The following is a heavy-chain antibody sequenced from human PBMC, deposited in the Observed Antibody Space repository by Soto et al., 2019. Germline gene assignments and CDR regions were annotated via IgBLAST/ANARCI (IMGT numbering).Heavy chain of an antibody. CDR3: AREGHIPVVVVAAHFDY. CDR2: IYSGGST. J-gene: IGHJ4*02. Sequence: GESLKISCAASGFTVSSNYMSWVRQAPGKGLEWVSVIYSGGSTYYADSVKGRFTISRDNSKNTLYLQMNSLRSEDTAVYYCAREGHIPVVVVAAHFDYWGQGTLVTVSS. V-gene: IGHV3-53*05. CDR1: GFTVSSNY. D-gene: IGHD2-15*01.